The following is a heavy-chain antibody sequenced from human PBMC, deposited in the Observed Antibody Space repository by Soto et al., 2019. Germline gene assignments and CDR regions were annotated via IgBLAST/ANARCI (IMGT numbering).Heavy chain of an antibody. V-gene: IGHV1-24*01. J-gene: IGHJ3*02. D-gene: IGHD2-2*01. CDR1: GYTLTELS. Sequence: GASVKVSCKVSGYTLTELSMHWVRQAPGKGLEWMGGFDPEDGETTYAQKFQGRVTMTEDTSTDTAYMELSSLRSEDTAVYYCAPKCSSTSCPYDAFDIWGQGTMVTVSS. CDR3: APKCSSTSCPYDAFDI. CDR2: FDPEDGET.